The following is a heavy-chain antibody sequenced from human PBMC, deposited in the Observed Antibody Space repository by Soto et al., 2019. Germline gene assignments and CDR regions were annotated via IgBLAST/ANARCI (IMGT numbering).Heavy chain of an antibody. CDR1: GYSFTSYW. J-gene: IGHJ5*02. D-gene: IGHD6-6*01. CDR3: ARFRPSSYSSSSANWFDP. Sequence: LGESLKISCKGSGYSFTSYWIGWVRQMPGKGLEWMGIIYPGDSDTRYSPSFQGQVTISADKSISTAYLQWSSLKASDTAMYYCARFRPSSYSSSSANWFDPWGQGTLVTVSS. CDR2: IYPGDSDT. V-gene: IGHV5-51*01.